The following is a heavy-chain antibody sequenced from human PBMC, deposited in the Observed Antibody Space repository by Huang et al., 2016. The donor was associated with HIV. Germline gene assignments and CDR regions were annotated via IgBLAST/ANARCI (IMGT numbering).Heavy chain of an antibody. CDR1: GDSLSGGSYS. V-gene: IGHV4-61*09. J-gene: IGHJ6*03. CDR3: AREVAYRVRGVTTDFYYYMDV. CDR2: TFPTGMT. Sequence: QVHLQESGPGLVRPSQTLSLTCAVSGDSLSGGSYSWSWFRQPAGAGLAWIGHTFPTGMTTYNPSLTNRVTISMDSSKKKLSLQLTAVTAGDTAVYFCAREVAYRVRGVTTDFYYYMDVWGRGTTVTVSS. D-gene: IGHD3-10*01.